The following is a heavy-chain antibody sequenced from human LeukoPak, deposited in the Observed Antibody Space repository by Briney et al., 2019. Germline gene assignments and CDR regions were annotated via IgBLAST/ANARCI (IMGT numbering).Heavy chain of an antibody. D-gene: IGHD1-26*01. CDR1: GYSISSGYY. Sequence: PSETLSLTCTVSGYSISSGYYWGWIRQPPGKGLEWIGSIYHSGSTYYNRSLKSRVTISVDTSKNQFSLKLSSVTAADTAVYYCARDPEYSGSYYVFDYWGQGTLVTVSS. CDR2: IYHSGST. CDR3: ARDPEYSGSYYVFDY. J-gene: IGHJ4*02. V-gene: IGHV4-38-2*02.